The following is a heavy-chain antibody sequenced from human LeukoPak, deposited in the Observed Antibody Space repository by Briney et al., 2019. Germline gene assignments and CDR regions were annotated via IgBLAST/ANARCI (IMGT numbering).Heavy chain of an antibody. D-gene: IGHD1-26*01. CDR3: ARDGSGSYYGYYYYYYMDV. J-gene: IGHJ6*03. V-gene: IGHV4-38-2*02. CDR1: GYSISSGYY. Sequence: PSETLSLTCTVSGYSISSGYYWGWIRQPPGKGLEWIGSIYHSGSTYYNPSLKSRVTISVDTSKNQFSLKLSSVTAADTAVYYCARDGSGSYYGYYYYYYMDVWGKGTTVTVSS. CDR2: IYHSGST.